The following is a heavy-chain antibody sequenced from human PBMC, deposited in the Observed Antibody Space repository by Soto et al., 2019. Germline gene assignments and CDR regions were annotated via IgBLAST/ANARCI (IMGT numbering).Heavy chain of an antibody. CDR1: EGSISNYY. Sequence: SETLSLTCTVSEGSISNYYWNWIRQSPGKGLEWIGYIYSSGSTHYNPSLQNRVTISIDTSKNQVSLKVNSVTAADTAVYYCARDHPHSYGVYYFDYRGQGTPVTVSS. CDR3: ARDHPHSYGVYYFDY. V-gene: IGHV4-59*01. D-gene: IGHD5-18*01. J-gene: IGHJ4*02. CDR2: IYSSGST.